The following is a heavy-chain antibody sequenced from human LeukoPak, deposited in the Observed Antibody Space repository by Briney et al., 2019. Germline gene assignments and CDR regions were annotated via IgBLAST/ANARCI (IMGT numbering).Heavy chain of an antibody. CDR2: ITDSGGNT. J-gene: IGHJ4*02. CDR1: GFTVSSNY. CDR3: AKGSSSSRPYYFDY. Sequence: GGSLRLSCAASGFTVSSNYMSWVRQAPGKGLEWVSAITDSGGNTYHADSVKGRFTTSRDNSKNTLFLQMYSLRVEDTAVYYCAKGSSSSRPYYFDYWGQGTLVTVSS. D-gene: IGHD6-6*01. V-gene: IGHV3-23*01.